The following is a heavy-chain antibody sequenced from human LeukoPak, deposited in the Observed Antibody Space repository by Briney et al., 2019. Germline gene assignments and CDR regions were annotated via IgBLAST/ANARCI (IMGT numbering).Heavy chain of an antibody. CDR1: GGSFSGYY. D-gene: IGHD6-19*01. J-gene: IGHJ3*02. CDR2: INHGGST. V-gene: IGHV4-34*01. CDR3: AGGLAVAADAFDI. Sequence: SETLSLTCGVYGGSFSGYYWSWIRQPPGKGLEWIGEINHGGSTNYTPSLKSRVTISVDTSKNQFSLMLSSVTAADTAVYYCAGGLAVAADAFDIWGQGTMVTVSS.